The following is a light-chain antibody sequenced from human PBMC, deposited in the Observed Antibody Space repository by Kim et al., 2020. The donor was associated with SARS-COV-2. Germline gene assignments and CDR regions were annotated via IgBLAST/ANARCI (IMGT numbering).Light chain of an antibody. J-gene: IGKJ5*01. CDR2: AAS. CDR1: QGIASW. Sequence: DVQMTQSPSSVSASVGARVTITCRASQGIASWLAWYQQKPGKAPKLLIYAASALQGGVPSRFSGSGSGTDFTLTITSLQPEDFATYYCQQSNNFPITFGQGTRLEIK. CDR3: QQSNNFPIT. V-gene: IGKV1-12*01.